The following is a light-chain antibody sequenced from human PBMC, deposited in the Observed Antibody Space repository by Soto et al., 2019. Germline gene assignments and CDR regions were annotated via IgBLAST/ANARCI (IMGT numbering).Light chain of an antibody. CDR2: DAS. V-gene: IGKV3-15*01. J-gene: IGKJ2*01. CDR1: HSISSN. CDR3: QQYNDWPPKFT. Sequence: EIVMTQSPATVSVSPGQRVTLSCRASHSISSNLAWYQQKPGQAPRLLIYDASTRATGIPARFSGSGSGTDFTLTISSLQSEDFAVYYCQQYNDWPPKFTFGQGTKLEIK.